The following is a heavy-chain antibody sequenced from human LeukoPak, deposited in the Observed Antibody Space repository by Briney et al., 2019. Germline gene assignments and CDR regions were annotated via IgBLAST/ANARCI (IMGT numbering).Heavy chain of an antibody. CDR3: AKPNYGSGSYCFDY. CDR1: GFTFSSYA. Sequence: GGSLRLSCAASGFTFSSYAMHWVRQAPGKGLEWVAVISYDGSNEYYADSVKGRFTISRDNSKNTLYLQMNSLRAEDTAVYYCAKPNYGSGSYCFDYWGQGTLVTVSS. V-gene: IGHV3-30*04. CDR2: ISYDGSNE. J-gene: IGHJ4*02. D-gene: IGHD3-10*01.